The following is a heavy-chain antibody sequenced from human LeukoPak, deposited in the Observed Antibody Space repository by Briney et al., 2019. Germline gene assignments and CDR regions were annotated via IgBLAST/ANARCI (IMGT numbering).Heavy chain of an antibody. J-gene: IGHJ4*02. D-gene: IGHD5-12*01. CDR3: AKNPYEYYFDY. CDR1: GYTLTGYY. Sequence: GASVKVSCKASGYTLTGYYMHWLRQAPGQGLEWMGRINPNSGGTNYAQKFQGRVTMTRDTSINTAYMELSRLTSDDTAVYYCAKNPYEYYFDYWGQGTLVTVSS. CDR2: INPNSGGT. V-gene: IGHV1-2*06.